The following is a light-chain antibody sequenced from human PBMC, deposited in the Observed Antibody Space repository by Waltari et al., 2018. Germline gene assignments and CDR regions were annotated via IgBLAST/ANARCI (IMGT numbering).Light chain of an antibody. J-gene: IGLJ3*02. CDR2: CAS. V-gene: IGLV2-14*02. Sequence: QQRPGKAHKVILYCASERPSGVSNRLSGSKSGNTASLTLSGLQAEDEADYCCNSYAGSSSWVFGGGTQLSVL. CDR3: NSYAGSSSWV.